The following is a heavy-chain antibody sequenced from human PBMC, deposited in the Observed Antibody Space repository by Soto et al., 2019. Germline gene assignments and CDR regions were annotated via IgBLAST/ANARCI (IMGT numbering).Heavy chain of an antibody. D-gene: IGHD4-17*01. CDR3: ARDLGTVTQDAFDI. V-gene: IGHV1-3*01. J-gene: IGHJ3*02. Sequence: ASVKVSCKASGYTFTSYAIHWVRQAPGQRLEWMGWINAGNGNTKYSQKFQGRVTITRDTSASTAYMELSSLRSEDTAVYYCARDLGTVTQDAFDIWGQGTMVTVSS. CDR1: GYTFTSYA. CDR2: INAGNGNT.